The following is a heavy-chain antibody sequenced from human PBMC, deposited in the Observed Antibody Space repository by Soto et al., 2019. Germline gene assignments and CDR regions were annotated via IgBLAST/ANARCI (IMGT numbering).Heavy chain of an antibody. V-gene: IGHV3-21*01. CDR3: ARLVGAAGHY. CDR2: ISSSSYI. D-gene: IGHD1-26*01. Sequence: GGSLRLSCAASGFTFSSYSMNWIRQAPGKGLEWVSSISSSSYIYYADSVKGRFTISRDNAKNSLYLQMNSLRAEDTAVYYCARLVGAAGHYWGQGTLVTVSS. J-gene: IGHJ4*02. CDR1: GFTFSSYS.